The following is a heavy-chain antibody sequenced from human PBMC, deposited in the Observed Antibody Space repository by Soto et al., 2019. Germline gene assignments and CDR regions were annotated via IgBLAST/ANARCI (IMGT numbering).Heavy chain of an antibody. Sequence: LRLSCAASGFTFDEYAMHWVRQVPGKGLEWVSGINWNGGAIGYADSVKGRFTISRDNAKNSLYLQMNSLRPEDTALYYCAKDIASRSWEFHFDYWGQGTLVTVSS. CDR3: AKDIASRSWEFHFDY. J-gene: IGHJ4*02. V-gene: IGHV3-9*01. CDR2: INWNGGAI. CDR1: GFTFDEYA. D-gene: IGHD3-10*01.